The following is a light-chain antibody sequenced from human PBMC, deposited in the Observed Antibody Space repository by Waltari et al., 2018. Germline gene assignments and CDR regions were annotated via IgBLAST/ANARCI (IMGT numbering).Light chain of an antibody. CDR2: DFT. Sequence: QSALTQPASVSGSPGQSLTISCSGIGSGVGASDFVSWFQLHPGTAPQVLIYDFTNRPAGISDRFSAAQSADTASLTISGLQPEDEGDYYCSSQTLDGVVLFGGGTKLTVL. CDR3: SSQTLDGVVL. J-gene: IGLJ2*01. CDR1: GSGVGASDF. V-gene: IGLV2-14*03.